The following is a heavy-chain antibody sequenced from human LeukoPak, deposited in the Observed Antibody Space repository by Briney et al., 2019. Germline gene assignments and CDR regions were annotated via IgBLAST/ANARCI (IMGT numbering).Heavy chain of an antibody. D-gene: IGHD3-22*01. CDR2: IIPFFGTA. J-gene: IGHJ4*02. CDR3: ARGTYYYDSSGYYSCYFDY. V-gene: IGHV1-69*05. Sequence: ASVKVSCKASGGTFSSYAISWVRQAPGQGLEWMGGIIPFFGTANYAQKFQGRVTITTDESTSTAYMELSSLRSEDTAVYYCARGTYYYDSSGYYSCYFDYWGQGTLVTVSS. CDR1: GGTFSSYA.